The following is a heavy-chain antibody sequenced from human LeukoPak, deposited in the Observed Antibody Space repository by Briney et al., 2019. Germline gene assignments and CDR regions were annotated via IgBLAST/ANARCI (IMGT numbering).Heavy chain of an antibody. CDR3: ARDRTFYYYDTTGPPDY. D-gene: IGHD3-22*01. Sequence: ASVKVSCKASGYSFTDYAMNWVRQAPGQGLEWMGWINTNTGNPTYAQGFTGRFVFSLDTSVSTAYLQISSLKAEGTAIYYCARDRTFYYYDTTGPPDYWGQGTLVTVSS. CDR1: GYSFTDYA. J-gene: IGHJ4*02. V-gene: IGHV7-4-1*02. CDR2: INTNTGNP.